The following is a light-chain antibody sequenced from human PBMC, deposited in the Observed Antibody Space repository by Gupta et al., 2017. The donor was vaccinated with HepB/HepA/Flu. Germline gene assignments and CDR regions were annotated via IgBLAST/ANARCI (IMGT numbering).Light chain of an antibody. CDR2: LNSDGSH. CDR1: SGHSSYA. V-gene: IGLV4-69*01. J-gene: IGLJ2*01. CDR3: QTWGTGTVV. Sequence: QLVLPQSPSASASLGASVKLTCTLSSGHSSYAIAWHQQQPEKGPRYLMKLNSDGSHSKGDGIPDRFSGSSSGAERYLTISSLQAEDEADYYCQTWGTGTVVFGGGTKLTVL.